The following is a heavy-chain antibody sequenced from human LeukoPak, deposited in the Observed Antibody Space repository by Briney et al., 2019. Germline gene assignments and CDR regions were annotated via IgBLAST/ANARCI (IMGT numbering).Heavy chain of an antibody. CDR1: GGSFSGYY. CDR2: INHSGST. CDR3: ARGARYYGMDV. D-gene: IGHD3-16*02. J-gene: IGHJ6*02. Sequence: SEILSLTCAVCGGSFSGYYWSWIRQPPGKGLEWIGEINHSGSTNYNPSLKSRVTVSVDTSKNQFSLKLSSVTAADTAVYYCARGARYYGMDVWGQGTTVTVSS. V-gene: IGHV4-34*01.